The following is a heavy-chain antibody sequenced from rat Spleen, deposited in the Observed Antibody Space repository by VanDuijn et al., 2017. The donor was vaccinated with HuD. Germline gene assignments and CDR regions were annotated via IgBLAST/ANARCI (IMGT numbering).Heavy chain of an antibody. Sequence: EVQLVESGGGLVQPGRALKLSCAASGFTFSNYDRAWVRQAPTTGLEWVASISTGGGRNFYRDSVKGRFTISRDNAKSSLYLQMDSLRSGDTATNYCARVNYGSSYWGQGVMVTVSS. CDR3: ARVNYGSSY. D-gene: IGHD1-3*01. V-gene: IGHV5S23*01. J-gene: IGHJ2*01. CDR2: ISTGGGRN. CDR1: GFTFSNYD.